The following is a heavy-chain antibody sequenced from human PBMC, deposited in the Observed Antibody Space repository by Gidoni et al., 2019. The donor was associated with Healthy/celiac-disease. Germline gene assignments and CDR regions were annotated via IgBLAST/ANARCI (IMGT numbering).Heavy chain of an antibody. CDR1: GFTFSSYG. D-gene: IGHD3-10*01. J-gene: IGHJ3*02. Sequence: QVQLLESGGGVVQPGRSLRLSCAASGFTFSSYGMHWVRQAPGKGLEWVAVISYDGSNKYYADSVKGRFTISRDNSKNTLYLQMNSLRAEDTAVYYCAKSMVRGVILNDAFDIWGQGTMVTVSS. CDR2: ISYDGSNK. CDR3: AKSMVRGVILNDAFDI. V-gene: IGHV3-30*18.